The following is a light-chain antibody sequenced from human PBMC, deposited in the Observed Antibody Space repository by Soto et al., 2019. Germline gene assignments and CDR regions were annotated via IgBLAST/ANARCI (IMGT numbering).Light chain of an antibody. CDR2: GAS. V-gene: IGKV3-20*01. Sequence: EIVLTQSPGTLSLSPGERVTLSCRASQSIASSYLGWYQQKPGQAPRLLIYGASSRATGIPDRFSVSGSGTDFTLTITRLEPEDFAVYYCQHYGTSPFTFGPGTKVEIK. J-gene: IGKJ3*01. CDR1: QSIASSY. CDR3: QHYGTSPFT.